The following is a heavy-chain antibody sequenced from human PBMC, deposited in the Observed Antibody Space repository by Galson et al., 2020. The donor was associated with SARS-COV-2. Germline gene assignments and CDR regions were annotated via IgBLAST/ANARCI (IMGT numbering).Heavy chain of an antibody. CDR1: GYIFTNYY. J-gene: IGHJ5*02. Sequence: GESLKISCKGSGYIFTNYYIDWVRQMPGKGLEWIGIIFPVDSKTIYSPSFQGQVTISVDKSISTAYLHWSSLKASDTAIYYCARRILYNSGWHPEDPWGQGTLVTVSS. D-gene: IGHD6-19*01. CDR2: IFPVDSKT. V-gene: IGHV5-51*01. CDR3: ARRILYNSGWHPEDP.